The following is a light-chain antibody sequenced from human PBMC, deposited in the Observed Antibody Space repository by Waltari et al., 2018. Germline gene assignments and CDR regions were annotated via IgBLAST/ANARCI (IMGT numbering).Light chain of an antibody. CDR2: TAS. J-gene: IGKJ2*01. V-gene: IGKV1-39*01. CDR1: QSISNY. CDR3: QQSYSTPLYT. Sequence: DIQMTQSPSSLSASVGDRVTITCRASQSISNYLNWYQQKPGKAPKLLIYTASSLQSGVPSRFGGSGSGTDFSLTISSLQPEDFATYYCQQSYSTPLYTFGQGTKLEIK.